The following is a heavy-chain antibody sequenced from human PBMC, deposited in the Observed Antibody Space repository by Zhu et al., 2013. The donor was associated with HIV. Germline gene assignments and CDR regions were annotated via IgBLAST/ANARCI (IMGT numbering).Heavy chain of an antibody. CDR2: TIPIFGTA. CDR3: ASGYYGSGSDY. J-gene: IGHJ4*02. Sequence: QVQLVQSELSEEAWASVKVSCKASRGTVQQLCYPAGCDRPLDKGLSGMGGTIPIFGTANYAQKFQGRVTITADESTSTAYMELSSLRSEDTAVYYCASGYYGSGSDYWGQGTLVTVSS. V-gene: IGHV1-69*01. CDR1: RGTVQQLC. D-gene: IGHD3-10*01.